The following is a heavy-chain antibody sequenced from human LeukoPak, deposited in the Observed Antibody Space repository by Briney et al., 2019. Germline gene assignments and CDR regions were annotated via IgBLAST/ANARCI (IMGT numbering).Heavy chain of an antibody. CDR2: ISSNGGST. CDR1: GFTFSSYA. Sequence: GGSLRLSCAASGFTFSSYAMHWVREAPGKGLEYVSAISSNGGSTYYANSVKGRFTISRDNSKNTLYLQMGSLRAEDMAVYYCARGTRGFDYWGQGTLVTVSS. J-gene: IGHJ4*02. V-gene: IGHV3-64*01. CDR3: ARGTRGFDY. D-gene: IGHD3-10*01.